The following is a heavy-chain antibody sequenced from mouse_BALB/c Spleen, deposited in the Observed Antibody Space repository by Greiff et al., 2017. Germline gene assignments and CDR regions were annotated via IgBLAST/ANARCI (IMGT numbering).Heavy chain of an antibody. CDR2: ISTYYGDA. Sequence: QVQLKESGAELVRPGVSVKISCKGSGYTFTDYAMHWVKQSHAKSLEWIGVISTYYGDASYNQKFKGKATMTVDKSSSTAYMELARLTSEDSAIYYCARGDYDGGYYAMDYWGQGTSVTVSS. CDR3: ARGDYDGGYYAMDY. D-gene: IGHD2-4*01. CDR1: GYTFTDYA. J-gene: IGHJ4*01. V-gene: IGHV1S137*01.